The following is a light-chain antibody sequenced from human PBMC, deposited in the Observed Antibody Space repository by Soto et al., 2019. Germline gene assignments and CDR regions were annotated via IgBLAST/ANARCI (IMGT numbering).Light chain of an antibody. CDR1: ESIGDY. J-gene: IGKJ5*01. CDR3: QQYVTSPAIT. CDR2: GAT. Sequence: EIVLTQSPGTLSLSPGERATLSCWASESIGDYLAWYQQKPGQAPRLLIYGATMRTTGTPDRFSGAGSETHFTLAISRLEPGDFAVYYCQQYVTSPAITFGQGTRLHIK. V-gene: IGKV3-20*01.